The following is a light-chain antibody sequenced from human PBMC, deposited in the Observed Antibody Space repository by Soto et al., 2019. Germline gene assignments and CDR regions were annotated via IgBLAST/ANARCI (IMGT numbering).Light chain of an antibody. CDR2: QVS. CDR3: CSYAGSSTLD. J-gene: IGLJ1*01. Sequence: QSVRTQPASVSGSPGQSITISCTGTSSDVGSYNLVSWYQQHPGKAPKLMIYQVSKRPSGVSNRFSGSKSGNTASLTISGLQAEYEADYSCCSYAGSSTLDFGTGNKVTVL. V-gene: IGLV2-23*02. CDR1: SSDVGSYNL.